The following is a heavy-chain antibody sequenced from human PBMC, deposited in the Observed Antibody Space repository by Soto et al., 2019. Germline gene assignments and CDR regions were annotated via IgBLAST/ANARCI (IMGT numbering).Heavy chain of an antibody. CDR3: ARGVPGYYGAEV. V-gene: IGHV3-74*01. J-gene: IGHJ6*02. D-gene: IGHD1-1*01. CDR2: IKGDASST. Sequence: EVQLVESGGGLVQPGGSLRISCAASGFTFSSYWMHWVRQAPGKGLVWVSRIKGDASSTNYADLVKGRFIISRDSAENTLYLQMNSLRAEDTSVYYCARGVPGYYGAEVWGQGTTVTGSS. CDR1: GFTFSSYW.